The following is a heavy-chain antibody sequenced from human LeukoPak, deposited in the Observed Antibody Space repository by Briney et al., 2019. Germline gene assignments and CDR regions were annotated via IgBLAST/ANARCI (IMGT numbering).Heavy chain of an antibody. J-gene: IGHJ4*02. CDR1: GSPFTRYY. V-gene: IGHV1-2*02. CDR3: ARGSIPDTEDY. Sequence: APVKLSCKPSGSPFTRYYMHSVPQAPGQGLEWMGWINPNSGGTNSAQKFQRRVTLTSAPSTSPTHIDLSRLTAYDTAVDYCARGSIPDTEDYWGQGTLVTVSS. D-gene: IGHD1-26*01. CDR2: INPNSGGT.